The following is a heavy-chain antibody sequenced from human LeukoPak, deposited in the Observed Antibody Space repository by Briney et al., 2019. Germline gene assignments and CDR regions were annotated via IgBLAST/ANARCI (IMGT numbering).Heavy chain of an antibody. D-gene: IGHD2-15*01. CDR1: GFTFSNYG. V-gene: IGHV3-30*02. J-gene: IGHJ6*03. Sequence: GGSLRLSCAASGFTFSNYGMHWVRQAPGKGLEWVAFIRYEGSNKYYADSVKGRFTISRDNAKNSLHLQMNSLRAEDTAVYYCARAGRKSRGVDIVRKKETGYYYYMDVWGKGTTVTVSS. CDR3: ARAGRKSRGVDIVRKKETGYYYYMDV. CDR2: IRYEGSNK.